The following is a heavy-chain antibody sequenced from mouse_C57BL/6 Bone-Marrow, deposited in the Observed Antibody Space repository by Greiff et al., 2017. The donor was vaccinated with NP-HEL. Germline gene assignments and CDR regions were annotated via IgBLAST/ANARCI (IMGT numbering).Heavy chain of an antibody. J-gene: IGHJ1*03. CDR3: ARSYYSNYEYFDV. D-gene: IGHD2-5*01. CDR2: IDPSDSYT. V-gene: IGHV1-50*01. Sequence: QVQLQQPGAELVKPGASVKLSCKASGYTFTSYWMQWVKQRPGQGLEWIGEIDPSDSYTNYNQKFKGKATLTVDTSSSTAYMQLSSLTSEDSAVYYCARSYYSNYEYFDVWCTGTTVTVSS. CDR1: GYTFTSYW.